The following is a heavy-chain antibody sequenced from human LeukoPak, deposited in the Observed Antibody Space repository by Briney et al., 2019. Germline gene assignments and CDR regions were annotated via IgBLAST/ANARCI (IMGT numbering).Heavy chain of an antibody. CDR1: GGSISSHY. CDR2: IYNSGST. CDR3: ARAPLGYCSGGRCSGVKSDY. Sequence: PSETLSLTCTVSGGSISSHYWSWIRQPPGKGLEWIGYIYNSGSTNYNPSLKSRVTISIDTSKNQFSLKLSSVTAADTAVYYCARAPLGYCSGGRCSGVKSDYWGQGTLVTVSS. J-gene: IGHJ4*02. D-gene: IGHD2-15*01. V-gene: IGHV4-59*11.